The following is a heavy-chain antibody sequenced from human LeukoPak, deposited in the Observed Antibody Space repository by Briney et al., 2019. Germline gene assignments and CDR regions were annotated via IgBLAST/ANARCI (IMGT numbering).Heavy chain of an antibody. J-gene: IGHJ4*02. CDR1: GGSISSSNW. D-gene: IGHD6-6*01. CDR2: INHSGST. V-gene: IGHV4-4*02. Sequence: SETLSLTCAVSGGSISSSNWWSWVRQPPGKGLEWIGEINHSGSTNYNPSLKSRVTISVDTSKNQFSLKLSSVTAADTAVYYCARGRGSSSYVAFDYWGQGTLVTVSS. CDR3: ARGRGSSSYVAFDY.